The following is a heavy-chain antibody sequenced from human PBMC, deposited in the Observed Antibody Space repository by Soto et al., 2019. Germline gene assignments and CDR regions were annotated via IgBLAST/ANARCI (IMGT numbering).Heavy chain of an antibody. CDR2: ISSSSSYI. D-gene: IGHD2-15*01. CDR1: GFTFSSYS. J-gene: IGHJ6*02. V-gene: IGHV3-21*01. CDR3: AIWGSVVAATRGHYYYGMDV. Sequence: GGSLRLSCAASGFTFSSYSMNWVRQAPGKGLEWVSSISSSSSYIYYADSVKGRFTISRDNAKNSLYLQMNSLRAEDTAVYYCAIWGSVVAATRGHYYYGMDVWGQGTTVTVSS.